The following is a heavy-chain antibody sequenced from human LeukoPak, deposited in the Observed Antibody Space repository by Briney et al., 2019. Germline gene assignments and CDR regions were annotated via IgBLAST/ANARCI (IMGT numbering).Heavy chain of an antibody. CDR1: GFTFSNYW. CDR3: ARRRVSYYYMDV. Sequence: GGSLRLSCAASGFTFSNYWMNWVRQAPGKGLEWVANIKQDGSEKYYVDSVKGRFTISRDNAKNSLYLQMNSLRAEDTAVYYCARRRVSYYYMDVWGKGTTVTVSS. J-gene: IGHJ6*03. CDR2: IKQDGSEK. D-gene: IGHD6-13*01. V-gene: IGHV3-7*01.